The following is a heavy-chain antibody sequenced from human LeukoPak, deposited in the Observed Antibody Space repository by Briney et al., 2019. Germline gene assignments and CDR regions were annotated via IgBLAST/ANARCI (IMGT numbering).Heavy chain of an antibody. CDR2: IWYDGSNK. CDR3: ARLTVQIAFDI. CDR1: GFTFSSYW. J-gene: IGHJ3*02. V-gene: IGHV3-33*08. D-gene: IGHD2-21*02. Sequence: GGSLRLSCAASGFTFSSYWMSWVRQAPGKGLEWVAVIWYDGSNKYYADSVKGRFTISRDNSKNTLYLQMNSLRAEDTAVYYCARLTVQIAFDIWGQGTMVTVSS.